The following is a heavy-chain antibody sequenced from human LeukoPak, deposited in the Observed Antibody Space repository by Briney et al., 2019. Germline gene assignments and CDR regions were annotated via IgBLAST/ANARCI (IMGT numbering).Heavy chain of an antibody. CDR1: GFTSSSYE. D-gene: IGHD2-15*01. CDR3: ARDGIGNCRGGNCFPGYYYYYMDV. V-gene: IGHV3-48*03. CDR2: ISTSGDTI. J-gene: IGHJ6*03. Sequence: GGSLRLSCAASGFTSSSYEMNWVRQAPGKGLEWISYISTSGDTIYYADSVKGRFTISRDNAKNSLYLQMHSLRVDDTALYYCARDGIGNCRGGNCFPGYYYYYMDVWGKGTTVTISS.